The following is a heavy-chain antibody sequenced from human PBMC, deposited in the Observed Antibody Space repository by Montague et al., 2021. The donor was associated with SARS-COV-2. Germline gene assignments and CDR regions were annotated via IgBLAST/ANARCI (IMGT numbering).Heavy chain of an antibody. CDR3: ARIPAVTTGLNYYYYYGMDV. D-gene: IGHD4-17*01. V-gene: IGHV2-70*01. J-gene: IGHJ6*02. CDR2: IDWDDDK. Sequence: PALVKPTQTLTLTCTFSGFSLSTSGMCVSWIHQPPGKALEWLALIDWDDDKYYSTSLKTRLTISKDTPKNQVVLTMTNMDPVDTATYYCARIPAVTTGLNYYYYYGMDVWGQGTTVTVSS. CDR1: GFSLSTSGMC.